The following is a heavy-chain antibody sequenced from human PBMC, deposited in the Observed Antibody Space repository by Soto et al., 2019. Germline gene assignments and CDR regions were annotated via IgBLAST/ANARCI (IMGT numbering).Heavy chain of an antibody. Sequence: GESLKISCKGSGYSFTSYWISWVRQMPGKGLEWMGRIDPSDSYTNYSPSFQGHVTISADKSISTAYLQWSSLKASDTAMYYCARRQLLNPASGMDVCGQGTTVTVYS. V-gene: IGHV5-10-1*01. CDR3: ARRQLLNPASGMDV. CDR1: GYSFTSYW. D-gene: IGHD2-2*02. J-gene: IGHJ6*02. CDR2: IDPSDSYT.